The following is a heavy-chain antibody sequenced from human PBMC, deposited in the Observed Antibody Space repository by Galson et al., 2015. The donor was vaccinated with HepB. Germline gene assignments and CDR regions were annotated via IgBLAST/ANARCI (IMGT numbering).Heavy chain of an antibody. CDR1: GFTFSSYG. D-gene: IGHD4-17*01. V-gene: IGHV3-30*18. CDR3: AKGVYGDYEFNWFDP. J-gene: IGHJ5*02. Sequence: SLRLSCAASGFTFSSYGMHWVRQAPGKGLEWVAVISYDGSNKYYADSVKGRFTISRDNSKNTLYLQMNSLRAEDTAVYYCAKGVYGDYEFNWFDPWGQGTLVTVSS. CDR2: ISYDGSNK.